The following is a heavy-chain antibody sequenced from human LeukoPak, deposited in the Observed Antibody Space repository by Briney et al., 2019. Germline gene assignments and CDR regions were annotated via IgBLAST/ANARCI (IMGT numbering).Heavy chain of an antibody. D-gene: IGHD2-2*01. V-gene: IGHV1-2*02. CDR3: ARVGMGVPAAEDAFDI. CDR2: INPNSGGT. J-gene: IGHJ3*02. CDR1: GGTFSSYA. Sequence: EASVKVSCKASGGTFSSYAISWVRQAPGQGLEWMGWINPNSGGTNYAQKFQGRVTMTRDTSISTAYMELSRLRSDDTAVYYCARVGMGVPAAEDAFDIWGQGTMVTVSS.